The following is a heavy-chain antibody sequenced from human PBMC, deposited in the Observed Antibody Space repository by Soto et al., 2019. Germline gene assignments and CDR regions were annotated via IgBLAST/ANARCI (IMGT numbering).Heavy chain of an antibody. V-gene: IGHV3-72*01. CDR1: GFTFSDHY. J-gene: IGHJ3*01. Sequence: EVQLVESGGGLVQPGGSLRLSCAASGFTFSDHYMDWVRQAPGEGLEWIGRIRNKANSYTTEYAPSVKGKFTISRDDSEKSLFLQMNSLNNDDTALYYCAKAKGSSWANHAYDLWGQGTMVTVSS. CDR2: IRNKANSYTT. D-gene: IGHD6-13*01. CDR3: AKAKGSSWANHAYDL.